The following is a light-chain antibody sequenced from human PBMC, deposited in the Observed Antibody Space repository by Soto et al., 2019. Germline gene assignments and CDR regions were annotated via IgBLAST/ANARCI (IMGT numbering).Light chain of an antibody. CDR2: GAS. J-gene: IGKJ1*01. CDR1: QSVTSAY. Sequence: EIVLTQSPGTLSLSPGDRATLSCRASQSVTSAYLAWYQQKPGQAPSLLIYGASTRATGIPDRFSGSGSGTDFTLSITRLEPEDFAVYYCQQYGRSPWTFGQGTKVE. CDR3: QQYGRSPWT. V-gene: IGKV3-20*01.